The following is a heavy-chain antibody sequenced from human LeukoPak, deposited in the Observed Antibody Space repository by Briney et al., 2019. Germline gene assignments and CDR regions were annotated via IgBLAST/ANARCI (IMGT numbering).Heavy chain of an antibody. CDR1: GGSFSGYY. V-gene: IGHV4-34*01. CDR3: ARVSFGVGDYYYYYMDV. CDR2: INHSGST. D-gene: IGHD3-16*01. J-gene: IGHJ6*03. Sequence: PSETLPLTCAVYGGSFSGYYWSWIRQPPGKGLEWIGEINHSGSTYYNPSLKSRVTISVDTSKNQFSLKLSSVTAADTAVYYCARVSFGVGDYYYYYMDVWGKGTTVTVSS.